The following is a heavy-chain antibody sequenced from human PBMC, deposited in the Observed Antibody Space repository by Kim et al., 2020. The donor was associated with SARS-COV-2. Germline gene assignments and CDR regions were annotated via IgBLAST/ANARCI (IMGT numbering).Heavy chain of an antibody. CDR1: GGTFSSYA. D-gene: IGHD1-26*01. CDR3: ARAPISGSYWPVGCNWFDP. CDR2: IIPIFGTA. Sequence: SVKVSCKASGGTFSSYAISWVRQAPGQGLEWMGGIIPIFGTANYAQKFQGRVTITADESTSTAYMELSSLRSEDTAVYYCARAPISGSYWPVGCNWFDPWGQGTLVTVSS. V-gene: IGHV1-69*13. J-gene: IGHJ5*02.